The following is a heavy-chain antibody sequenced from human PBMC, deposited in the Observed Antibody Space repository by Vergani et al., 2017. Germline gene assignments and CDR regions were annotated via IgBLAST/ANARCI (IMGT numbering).Heavy chain of an antibody. V-gene: IGHV4-31*03. D-gene: IGHD6-13*01. CDR1: GGSISSGGYY. J-gene: IGHJ4*02. CDR3: ARDGASSSWSAFDY. CDR2: IYYSGST. Sequence: QVQLQESGPGLVKPSQTLSLTCTVSGGSISSGGYYWSWIRQHPGKGLEWIGYIYYSGSTYYNPSLKSRVTISVDTSKNQFSLKLSPVTAADTAVYYCARDGASSSWSAFDYWGQGTLVTVSS.